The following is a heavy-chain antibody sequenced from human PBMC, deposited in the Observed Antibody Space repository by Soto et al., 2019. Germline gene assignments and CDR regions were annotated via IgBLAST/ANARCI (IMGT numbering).Heavy chain of an antibody. Sequence: EVQLLESGGTLVQPGGSLRLSCAASGFTFSSYAMDWVRQAPGKGLEWVSTLSGTDGRTYYADSVQGRFTISRDNSKNTLYLQMTSLRADDTAVYYCAEGWSNSWYGVVDFCGQGTLVTDS. J-gene: IGHJ4*02. V-gene: IGHV3-23*01. CDR3: AEGWSNSWYGVVDF. CDR1: GFTFSSYA. CDR2: LSGTDGRT. D-gene: IGHD6-13*01.